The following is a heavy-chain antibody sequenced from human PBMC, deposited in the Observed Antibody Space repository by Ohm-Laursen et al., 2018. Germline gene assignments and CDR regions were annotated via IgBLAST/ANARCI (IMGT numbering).Heavy chain of an antibody. J-gene: IGHJ6*02. CDR1: DDSIIGSY. Sequence: TLSLTCSVSDDSIIGSYWRWIRQPPGKGLEWIGYLFYSGCTNYNPSLKSRVTILLDTSKDQFSLQLISVSAAGTAVYYCARSKGDSCLYYYYGLDVWGHGTTVLVSS. CDR3: ARSKGDSCLYYYYGLDV. V-gene: IGHV4-59*01. CDR2: LFYSGCT. D-gene: IGHD2-2*01.